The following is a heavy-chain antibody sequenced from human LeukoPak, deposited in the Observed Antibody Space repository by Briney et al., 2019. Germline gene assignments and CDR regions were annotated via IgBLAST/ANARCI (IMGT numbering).Heavy chain of an antibody. V-gene: IGHV3-33*06. CDR3: AKDALGLNYYDSSGYPYCFDY. J-gene: IGHJ4*02. Sequence: GGSLRLSCAASGFTFSSYGMHWVRQAPGKGLEWVAVIWYDGSNKYYADSVKGRFTISRDNSKNTLYLQMNSLRAEDTAVYYCAKDALGLNYYDSSGYPYCFDYWGQGTLVTVSS. D-gene: IGHD3-22*01. CDR1: GFTFSSYG. CDR2: IWYDGSNK.